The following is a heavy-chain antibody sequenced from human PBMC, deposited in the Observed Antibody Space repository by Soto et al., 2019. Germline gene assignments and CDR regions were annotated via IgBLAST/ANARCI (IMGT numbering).Heavy chain of an antibody. CDR2: ISGSGGST. Sequence: EVQLLESGGGLVQSGGSLRLSCAASGFTFSSYAMSWVRRAPGKGLEWVSAISGSGGSTYYPDSVKGRFTISRDNSKNTLYLQMNSLRAEDTAVYYCAKDGELSGSITPHDYWGQGTLVPVSS. J-gene: IGHJ4*02. CDR1: GFTFSSYA. D-gene: IGHD1-26*01. CDR3: AKDGELSGSITPHDY. V-gene: IGHV3-23*01.